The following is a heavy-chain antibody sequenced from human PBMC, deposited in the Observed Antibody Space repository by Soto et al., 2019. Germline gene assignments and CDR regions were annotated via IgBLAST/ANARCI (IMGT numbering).Heavy chain of an antibody. Sequence: QVQLVESGGGVVQPGRSLRLSCAASGFTFSSYAMHWVRQAPGKGLEWVAVISYDGSNKYYADSVKGRFTISRDNSKNTRYLQMNRLRAEDTAVYYCARGGNEYSSSSSAFDIWGQGTMVTVSS. CDR3: ARGGNEYSSSSSAFDI. V-gene: IGHV3-30-3*01. CDR2: ISYDGSNK. D-gene: IGHD6-6*01. CDR1: GFTFSSYA. J-gene: IGHJ3*02.